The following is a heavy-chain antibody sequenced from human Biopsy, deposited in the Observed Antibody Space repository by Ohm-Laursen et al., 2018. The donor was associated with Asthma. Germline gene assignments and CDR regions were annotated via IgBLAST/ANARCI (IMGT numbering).Heavy chain of an antibody. D-gene: IGHD1-20*01. J-gene: IGHJ5*02. CDR2: IDQSGYT. Sequence: GTLSLTCTVYGGYLTGHYWNWIRQPPGKGLEWMGEIDQSGYTNYNPALKSRVTIAADTSKTQIHLNLSSVTAADTAVDFCSRAAITGIRGCFDPWGQGTQVTVSS. CDR3: SRAAITGIRGCFDP. V-gene: IGHV4-34*01. CDR1: GGYLTGHY.